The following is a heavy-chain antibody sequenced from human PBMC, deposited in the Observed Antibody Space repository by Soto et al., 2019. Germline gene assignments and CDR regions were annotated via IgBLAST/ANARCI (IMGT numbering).Heavy chain of an antibody. V-gene: IGHV4-61*08. CDR2: IYYSGST. Sequence: PSETLSLTCAVSGGSISSGGYSWSWIRQPPGKGLEWIGYIYYSGSTHYNPSLKSRVTISVDTSKNQFSLKLSSVTAADTAVYYCARHAPYCSSTSHCAYGMDVWGQGTTVTVSS. CDR1: GGSISSGGYS. CDR3: ARHAPYCSSTSHCAYGMDV. D-gene: IGHD2-2*01. J-gene: IGHJ6*02.